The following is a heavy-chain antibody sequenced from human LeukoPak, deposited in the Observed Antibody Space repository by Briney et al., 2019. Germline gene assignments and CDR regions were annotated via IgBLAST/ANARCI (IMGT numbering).Heavy chain of an antibody. CDR1: GFTFSSYA. CDR2: ISGSGGST. V-gene: IGHV3-23*01. D-gene: IGHD2-15*01. J-gene: IGHJ4*02. CDR3: AKSPNIAATGHFDY. Sequence: GGPLRLSCAASGFTFSSYAMSWVRQAPGKGLEWVSAISGSGGSTYYADSVKGRFTITRDNSKNTLYLQMNSLRAEDTAVYYCAKSPNIAATGHFDYWGQGTLVTVSS.